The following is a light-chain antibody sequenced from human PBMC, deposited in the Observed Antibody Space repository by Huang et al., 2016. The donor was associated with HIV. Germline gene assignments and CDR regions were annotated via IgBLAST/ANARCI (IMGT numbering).Light chain of an antibody. CDR3: QQYDKWPGT. Sequence: EVMMTQSPATLSVSLVVKASLSCRASQRVGVKLAWYQQKPGQAPTLLIYGASDRATRISARFSGSGSGTDFTLTISSLQSEDSAVYFCQQYDKWPGTFGHGTRLQI. V-gene: IGKV3-15*01. CDR1: QRVGVK. CDR2: GAS. J-gene: IGKJ2*01.